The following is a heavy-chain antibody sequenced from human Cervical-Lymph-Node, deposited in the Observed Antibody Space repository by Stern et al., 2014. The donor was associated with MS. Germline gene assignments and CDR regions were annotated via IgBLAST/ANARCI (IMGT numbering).Heavy chain of an antibody. D-gene: IGHD3-3*01. J-gene: IGHJ4*02. CDR1: GGSISSYY. V-gene: IGHV4-59*08. CDR3: AGSGTYYPDY. Sequence: QLQLQESGPGLVKPSETLSLTCSVSGGSISSYYWNWIRQPPGKGLEWIANVHYSGTTNYNPSLKSRVTILLDTSMHKTSLKLTSVTAADTAVYYCAGSGTYYPDYWGQGILVTVSS. CDR2: VHYSGTT.